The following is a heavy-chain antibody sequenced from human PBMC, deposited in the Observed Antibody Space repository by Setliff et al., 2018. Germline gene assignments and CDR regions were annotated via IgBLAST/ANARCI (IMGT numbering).Heavy chain of an antibody. CDR3: ARVRTATSGAAAGIGRLIDY. D-gene: IGHD6-13*01. CDR2: INPKSAGT. CDR1: GYTFIDYN. V-gene: IGHV1-2*02. Sequence: ASVKVSCKASGYTFIDYNIHWVRQAPGQGLEWMGWINPKSAGTSSAQKFQGRVTMTRDTSISTAYMELSRLRSDDTAVYYCARVRTATSGAAAGIGRLIDYWGQGTLVTVSS. J-gene: IGHJ4*02.